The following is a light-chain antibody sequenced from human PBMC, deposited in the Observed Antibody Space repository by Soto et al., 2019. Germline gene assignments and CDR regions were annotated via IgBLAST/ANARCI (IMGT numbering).Light chain of an antibody. V-gene: IGKV3-15*01. CDR2: GAS. CDR3: QQYNSYSYT. CDR1: QSISSN. J-gene: IGKJ2*01. Sequence: ETVMPQSPATLSMSPGERATLSCRASQSISSNLAWYQQKPGQAPRLLIYGASTRATGIPARFSGSGSGTEFTLTISSLQSEDFATYYCQQYNSYSYTFGQGTKVDIK.